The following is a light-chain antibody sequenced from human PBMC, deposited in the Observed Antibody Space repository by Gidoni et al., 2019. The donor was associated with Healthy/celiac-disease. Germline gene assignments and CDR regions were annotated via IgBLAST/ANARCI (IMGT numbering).Light chain of an antibody. J-gene: IGKJ4*01. Sequence: EVVMTQSPAIVSVSPGDTATLSCRASQAINSNLAWYQQRPGQAPRLRIYGASTRATGIPARFSGSGSGTEFTLTISSLQFEDFAVYYCHQYRNWPSLTFXGXTKVDIK. CDR1: QAINSN. V-gene: IGKV3-15*01. CDR2: GAS. CDR3: HQYRNWPSLT.